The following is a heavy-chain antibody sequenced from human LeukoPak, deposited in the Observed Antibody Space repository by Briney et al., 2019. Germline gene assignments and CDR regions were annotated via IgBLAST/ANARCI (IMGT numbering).Heavy chain of an antibody. CDR3: ARVSGGAFDI. J-gene: IGHJ3*02. CDR1: GFTFSNYW. V-gene: IGHV3-7*04. Sequence: GGSLRLSCVASGFTFSNYWMNWVRQAPGKGLEWVAIIKHDGSEKYYVDSVRGRFTISRDNAKNSLYLQVTSLRAEDTAVYYCARVSGGAFDIWGQGTMVTVSS. CDR2: IKHDGSEK. D-gene: IGHD1-1*01.